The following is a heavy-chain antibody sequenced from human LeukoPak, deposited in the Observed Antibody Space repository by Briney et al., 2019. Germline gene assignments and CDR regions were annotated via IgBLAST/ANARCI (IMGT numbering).Heavy chain of an antibody. CDR2: IDPSDSYT. CDR1: GYSFTSYW. D-gene: IGHD1-1*01. J-gene: IGHJ4*02. CDR3: AGLDSTTGTTEESDY. Sequence: PGESLRISCKGSGYSFTSYWISWVRQMPGKGLEWMGRIDPSDSYTNYSPSFQGHVTISADKSISTAYLQWSRLKASDTAMYYCAGLDSTTGTTEESDYWGQGTLVTVSS. V-gene: IGHV5-10-1*01.